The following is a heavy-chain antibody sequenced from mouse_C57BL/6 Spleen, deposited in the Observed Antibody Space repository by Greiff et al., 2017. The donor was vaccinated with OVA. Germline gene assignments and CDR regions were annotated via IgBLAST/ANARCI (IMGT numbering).Heavy chain of an antibody. V-gene: IGHV2-6-1*01. CDR2: IWSDGST. J-gene: IGHJ4*01. CDR3: ARHYDYEYYAMDY. CDR1: GFSLTSYG. D-gene: IGHD2-4*01. Sequence: VKLVESGPGLVAPSQSLSITCTVSGFSLTSYGVHWVRQPPGKGLEWLVVIWSDGSTTYNSALKSRLSISKDNSKSQVFLKMNSLQTDDTAMYYCARHYDYEYYAMDYWGQGTSVTVSS.